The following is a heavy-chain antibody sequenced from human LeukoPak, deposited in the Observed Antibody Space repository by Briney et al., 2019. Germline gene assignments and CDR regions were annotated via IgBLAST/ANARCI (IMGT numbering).Heavy chain of an antibody. Sequence: GGSLRLSCAASGFTFSGYYMTWIRQAPGKGLEWVSYISSRGTITYCADSVKGRFTISRDNAKNSLFLHMNSLRAEDTAVYYCASPPSGSSPDGDYWGQGTLVTVSS. J-gene: IGHJ4*02. CDR2: ISSRGTIT. D-gene: IGHD5-12*01. CDR3: ASPPSGSSPDGDY. CDR1: GFTFSGYY. V-gene: IGHV3-11*01.